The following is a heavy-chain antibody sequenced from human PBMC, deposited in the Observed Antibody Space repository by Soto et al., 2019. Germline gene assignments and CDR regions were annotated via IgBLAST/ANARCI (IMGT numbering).Heavy chain of an antibody. V-gene: IGHV3-49*03. CDR2: IRSKAYGGTT. CDR3: TIRGNWNLPQGRNYFDY. Sequence: PGESLRLSCTASGFTFGDYAMSWFRQAPGKGLEWVGFIRSKAYGGTTEYAASVKGRFTISRDDSKSIAYLQMNSLKTEDTAVYYCTIRGNWNLPQGRNYFDYWGQGTLVTVSS. CDR1: GFTFGDYA. D-gene: IGHD1-7*01. J-gene: IGHJ4*02.